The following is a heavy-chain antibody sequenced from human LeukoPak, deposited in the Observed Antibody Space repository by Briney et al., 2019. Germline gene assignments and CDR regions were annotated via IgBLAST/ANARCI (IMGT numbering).Heavy chain of an antibody. J-gene: IGHJ3*02. V-gene: IGHV4-61*02. CDR3: ARHMASYGDHGLTI. CDR2: IYTSGST. Sequence: PSETLSLTCTVSGGSISSGSYYWSWIRQPAGKGLEWIGRIYTSGSTNYNPSLKSRVTISVDTSKNQFSLKLSSVTAADTAVYYCARHMASYGDHGLTIWGQGTMVTVSS. CDR1: GGSISSGSYY. D-gene: IGHD4-17*01.